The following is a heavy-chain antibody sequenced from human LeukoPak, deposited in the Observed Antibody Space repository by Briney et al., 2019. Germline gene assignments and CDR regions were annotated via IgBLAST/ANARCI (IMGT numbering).Heavy chain of an antibody. Sequence: GGSLRLSCAVSGFAFGSEAMSWVRQSPARGLEWVASISPGGGTTYYADYVKGRFIISRDNSNNTLFVQMNSLRAEDTAVYYCATKGVDYGDYPEAFDIWGQGTMVTVSS. V-gene: IGHV3-23*01. CDR3: ATKGVDYGDYPEAFDI. J-gene: IGHJ3*02. CDR1: GFAFGSEA. D-gene: IGHD4-17*01. CDR2: ISPGGGTT.